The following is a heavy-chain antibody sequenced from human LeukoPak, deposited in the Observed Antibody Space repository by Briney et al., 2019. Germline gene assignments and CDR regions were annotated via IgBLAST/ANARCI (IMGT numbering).Heavy chain of an antibody. D-gene: IGHD6-19*01. CDR1: GGTFSSYA. Sequence: ASVKVSCKASGGTFSSYAISWVRQAPGQGLEWMGGIIPVFGTANYAQKFQGRVTITADESTSTAYMELSSLRSEDTAVYYCARGVAGDAFDIWGQGTMVTVSS. V-gene: IGHV1-69*13. J-gene: IGHJ3*02. CDR3: ARGVAGDAFDI. CDR2: IIPVFGTA.